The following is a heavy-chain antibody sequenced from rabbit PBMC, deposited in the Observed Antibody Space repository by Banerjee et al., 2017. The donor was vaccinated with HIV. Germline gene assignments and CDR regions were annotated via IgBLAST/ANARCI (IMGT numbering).Heavy chain of an antibody. CDR1: GIDFSSYY. CDR2: IYGGSSGTT. D-gene: IGHD6-1*01. Sequence: QEQLVESGGGLVQPEGSLTLTCKASGIDFSSYYMCWVRQAPGKGLEWIACIYGGSSGTTYYASWAKGRFTISKTSSTTVTLQMTSLTAADTATYFCARFGDTGYGDGNLWGPGTLVTVS. J-gene: IGHJ4*01. CDR3: ARFGDTGYGDGNL. V-gene: IGHV1S45*01.